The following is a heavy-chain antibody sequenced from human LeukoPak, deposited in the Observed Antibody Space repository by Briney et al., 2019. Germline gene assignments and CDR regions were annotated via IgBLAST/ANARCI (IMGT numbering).Heavy chain of an antibody. CDR1: GYSFTSYW. Sequence: GESLNISCKGSGYSFTSYWIGWVRQMPGKGLESMGIIYPGDSDTRYSPSFQGQVTISADKSISTAYLQWSSLKASDTAMYYCARLGYDFWSGYYYMDVWGKGTTVTVSS. J-gene: IGHJ6*03. V-gene: IGHV5-51*01. CDR2: IYPGDSDT. D-gene: IGHD3-3*01. CDR3: ARLGYDFWSGYYYMDV.